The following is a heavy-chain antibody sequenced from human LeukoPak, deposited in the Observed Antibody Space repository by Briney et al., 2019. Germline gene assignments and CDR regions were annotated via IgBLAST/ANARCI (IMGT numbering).Heavy chain of an antibody. V-gene: IGHV1-2*02. CDR1: GYTFPGYY. CDR2: INPTTRGT. J-gene: IGHJ4*02. CDR3: ARDTSYGEIEY. Sequence: GASVKVSCKASGYTFPGYYIHGVRRAPGQGLEWMGWINPTTRGTNYAQTFEGRVTMTRDTSISTAYMELSGLRSDDTAVYYCARDTSYGEIEYWGQGTLVTVSS. D-gene: IGHD4-17*01.